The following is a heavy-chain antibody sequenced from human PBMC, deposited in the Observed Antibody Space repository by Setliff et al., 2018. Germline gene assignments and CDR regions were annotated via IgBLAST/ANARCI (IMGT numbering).Heavy chain of an antibody. CDR2: IYHSGST. V-gene: IGHV4-34*01. CDR1: GASFSDTY. CDR3: ARALPLGFRSALIP. J-gene: IGHJ5*02. Sequence: SETLSLTCAVYGASFSDTYWSWIRQPPGKGLEWIGEIYHSGSTNYNPSLKSRVTISVDKSKNQFSLKLSSVTAADTAVYYCARALPLGFRSALIPWGQGTPVTVSS. D-gene: IGHD3-16*02.